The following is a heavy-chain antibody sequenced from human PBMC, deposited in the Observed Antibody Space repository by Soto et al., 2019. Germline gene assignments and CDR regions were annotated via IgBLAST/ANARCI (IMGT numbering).Heavy chain of an antibody. CDR3: AAYDSGGYYFGFDY. CDR1: DYPFTELS. Sequence: ASVKVSCKVSDYPFTELSIHWVRQAHGKGLEWVGGFDPEDGETIYAQKFQGRVTTTADTSTDTAYMELSSLKSEDTAVYYCAAYDSGGYYFGFDYWGQGTLVTVSS. V-gene: IGHV1-24*01. D-gene: IGHD3-22*01. CDR2: FDPEDGET. J-gene: IGHJ4*02.